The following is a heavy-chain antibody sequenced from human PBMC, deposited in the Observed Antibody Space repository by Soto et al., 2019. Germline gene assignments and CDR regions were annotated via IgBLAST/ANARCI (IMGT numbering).Heavy chain of an antibody. Sequence: QVQLQESGPGLVKPSQTLSLTCSVSGGSISSGGYYWSWIRQLPGKGLEWIGYIFYSGNTYYNPSLKTRISTSVDTSKNQFSLKLSSLTAADTAVYYCAREGFYVGWGRGWFDPWGQGTLVTVSS. CDR2: IFYSGNT. D-gene: IGHD3-10*01. V-gene: IGHV4-31*03. CDR3: AREGFYVGWGRGWFDP. CDR1: GGSISSGGYY. J-gene: IGHJ5*02.